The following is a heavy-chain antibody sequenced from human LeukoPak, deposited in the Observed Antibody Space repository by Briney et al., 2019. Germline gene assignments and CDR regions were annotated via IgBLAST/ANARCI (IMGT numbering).Heavy chain of an antibody. CDR1: GGSISSGSYY. CDR3: ARGGEYCSGGSCYSIGYYYYYMDV. D-gene: IGHD2-15*01. Sequence: PSETLSLTCTVSGGSISSGSYYWSWIRQPAGKGLEWIGRIYTSGSTNYNPSLKSRVTISVDTSKNQFSLKLSSVTAADTAVYYCARGGEYCSGGSCYSIGYYYYYMDVWGKGTTVTVSS. V-gene: IGHV4-61*02. CDR2: IYTSGST. J-gene: IGHJ6*03.